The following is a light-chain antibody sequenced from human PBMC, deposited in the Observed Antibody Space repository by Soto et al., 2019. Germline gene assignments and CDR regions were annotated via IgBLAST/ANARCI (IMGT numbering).Light chain of an antibody. J-gene: IGKJ2*01. V-gene: IGKV1-9*01. CDR1: QGISSY. Sequence: DIQLTQSPSFLSASVGDRVTITCRASQGISSYLAWYQQKPGKAPKLLVYAASTLQSGVPSRFNGSGSGIEFTLTISSLQPEDVATNYCQQLNSYPPYTFGQGTKLEIK. CDR2: AAS. CDR3: QQLNSYPPYT.